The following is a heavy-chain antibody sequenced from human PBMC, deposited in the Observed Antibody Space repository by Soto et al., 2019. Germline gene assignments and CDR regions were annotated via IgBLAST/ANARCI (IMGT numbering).Heavy chain of an antibody. J-gene: IGHJ4*02. CDR2: IGTAGDT. CDR3: ARAIGPTLFDY. Sequence: VGSLRLSCSASGFTFSSYDMHWVRQGPGKGLEWVSAIGTAGDTNYAGSVKGRFTISRENAKNSLYLQMNSLRAGDTAIYFCARAIGPTLFDYWGQGTLVTVSS. D-gene: IGHD3-22*01. V-gene: IGHV3-13*04. CDR1: GFTFSSYD.